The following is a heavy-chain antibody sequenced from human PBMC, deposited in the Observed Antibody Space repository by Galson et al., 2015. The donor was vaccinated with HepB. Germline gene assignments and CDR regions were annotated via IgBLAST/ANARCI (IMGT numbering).Heavy chain of an antibody. Sequence: SVKVSCKASGFTFTSSAVQWVRQARGQRLEWIGWIVVGSGNTNYAQKFQERVTITRDMSTSTAYMELSSLRSEDTAVYYCAAALPNTLKYYYDSRGAFDIWGQRTMVTVSS. D-gene: IGHD3-22*01. CDR1: GFTFTSSA. CDR2: IVVGSGNT. V-gene: IGHV1-58*01. CDR3: AAALPNTLKYYYDSRGAFDI. J-gene: IGHJ3*02.